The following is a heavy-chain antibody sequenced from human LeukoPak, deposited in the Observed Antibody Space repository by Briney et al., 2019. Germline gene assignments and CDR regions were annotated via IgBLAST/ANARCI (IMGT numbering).Heavy chain of an antibody. V-gene: IGHV4-59*01. D-gene: IGHD3-22*01. CDR1: GGSISSYY. CDR2: IYYSGST. CDR3: ARSQGIYYDSSPVDY. Sequence: SETLSLTCTVSGGSISSYYWSWIRQPPGKGLELIGYIYYSGSTNYNPSLKSRVTISVDTSKNQFSLKLSSVTAADTAVFYCARSQGIYYDSSPVDYWGQGTLVTVSS. J-gene: IGHJ4*02.